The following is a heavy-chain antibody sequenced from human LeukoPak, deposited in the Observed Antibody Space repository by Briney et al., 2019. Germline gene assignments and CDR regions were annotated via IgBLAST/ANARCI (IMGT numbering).Heavy chain of an antibody. CDR2: IYPGDSDT. Sequence: GESLKISCKGSGYSFTSYWIGWVRQMPGKGLEWMGIIYPGDSDTRYSPSFQGQVAISADKSISTAYLQWSSLKASDTAMYYCARHGGYSGYDFNYYFDYWGQGTLVTVSS. J-gene: IGHJ4*02. CDR3: ARHGGYSGYDFNYYFDY. D-gene: IGHD5-12*01. CDR1: GYSFTSYW. V-gene: IGHV5-51*01.